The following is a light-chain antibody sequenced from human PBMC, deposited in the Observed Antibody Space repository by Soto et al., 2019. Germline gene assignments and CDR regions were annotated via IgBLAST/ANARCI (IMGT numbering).Light chain of an antibody. Sequence: EIVLTQSPATLSSSPGERATLSCRASQPVGVRLAWYQHKPGQAPRLITYEATNRAAGSPASFSGSGSGTDSALTITSLLPEEFASYYCHQRQRRPRTFGQGTKVQ. CDR1: QPVGVR. CDR3: HQRQRRPRT. CDR2: EAT. V-gene: IGKV3-11*01. J-gene: IGKJ1*01.